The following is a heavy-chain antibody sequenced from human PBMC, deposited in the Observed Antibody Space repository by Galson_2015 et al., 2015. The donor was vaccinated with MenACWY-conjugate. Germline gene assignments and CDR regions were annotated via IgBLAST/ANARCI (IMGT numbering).Heavy chain of an antibody. D-gene: IGHD6-13*01. J-gene: IGHJ4*02. Sequence: SLRLSCAASGFTFSSYSMNWVRQAPGKGLEWVSSISSSSSYIYYADSVKGRFTISRDNAKNSLYLQMNSLRAEDTAVYYCARVRMEAAAAQKGEFDYWGQGTLVTVSS. CDR1: GFTFSSYS. CDR3: ARVRMEAAAAQKGEFDY. CDR2: ISSSSSYI. V-gene: IGHV3-21*01.